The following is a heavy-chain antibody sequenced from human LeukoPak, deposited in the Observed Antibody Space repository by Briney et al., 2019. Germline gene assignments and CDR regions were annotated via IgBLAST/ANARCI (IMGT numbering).Heavy chain of an antibody. J-gene: IGHJ4*02. D-gene: IGHD3-22*01. CDR2: IYYSGST. Sequence: SETLSLTCTVSGGSISSYYWSWIRQPPGKGLEWIGYIYYSGSTNYNPSLKSRVTISVDTSKNQFSLKLSSVTAADMAVYYCARDHSSGYYIFDYWGQGTLVTVSS. CDR3: ARDHSSGYYIFDY. CDR1: GGSISSYY. V-gene: IGHV4-59*01.